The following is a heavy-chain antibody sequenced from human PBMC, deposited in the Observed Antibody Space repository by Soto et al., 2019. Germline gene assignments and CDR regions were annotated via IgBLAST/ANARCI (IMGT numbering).Heavy chain of an antibody. D-gene: IGHD6-19*01. Sequence: PSETLSLTCAVSGYSISSGYYCGWIRQPPGKGLEWIGSIYHSGSTYYNPSLKSRVTISVDTSKNQFSLKLSSVTAADTAVYYCARFPGGWLDYRGQGTLVTVSS. J-gene: IGHJ4*02. CDR2: IYHSGST. V-gene: IGHV4-38-2*01. CDR3: ARFPGGWLDY. CDR1: GYSISSGYY.